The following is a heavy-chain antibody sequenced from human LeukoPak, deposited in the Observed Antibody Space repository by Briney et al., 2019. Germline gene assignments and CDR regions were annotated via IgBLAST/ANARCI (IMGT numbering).Heavy chain of an antibody. CDR1: GFTFSSYS. CDR2: ISSSSGSIT. CDR3: ARVISVAGYDY. J-gene: IGHJ4*02. D-gene: IGHD6-19*01. V-gene: IGHV3-48*01. Sequence: GGSLRLSCADSGFTFSSYSMNWVRQAPGKGLEWVSYISSSSGSITYYADSVKGRFTISRDNDKNSLYLQMNSLRAEDTAVYYCARVISVAGYDYWGQGTLVTVSS.